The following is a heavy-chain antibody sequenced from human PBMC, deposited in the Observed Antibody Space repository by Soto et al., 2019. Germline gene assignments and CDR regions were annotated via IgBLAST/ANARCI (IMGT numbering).Heavy chain of an antibody. V-gene: IGHV1-2*02. J-gene: IGHJ5*02. CDR3: TTLRLHP. D-gene: IGHD2-15*01. Sequence: ASVKVSCKASGYTFTAFYMNGVRQAPGQXIEXXGXXNXXTXXXRHAQKFQDRVTMTRDTSINTAYMELTRLTSDDTAVYYCTTLRLHPWGQGTLVTVSS. CDR2: XNXXTXXX. CDR1: GYTFTAFY.